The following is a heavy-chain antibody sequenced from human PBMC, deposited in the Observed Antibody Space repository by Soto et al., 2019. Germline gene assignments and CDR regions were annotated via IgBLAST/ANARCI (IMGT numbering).Heavy chain of an antibody. D-gene: IGHD3-9*01. CDR2: TYYSGSS. V-gene: IGHV4-39*01. CDR3: ARSLDWPSYLFDY. J-gene: IGHJ4*02. CDR1: GGSISSSSYY. Sequence: QLQLQESGPGLVKPSETLSLTCTVSGGSISSSSYYWGWIRQPPGKGLEWIGSTYYSGSSYYNPSLKGRVTISVDTSKNQFSLKLSSVTAADTAVYYCARSLDWPSYLFDYWGQGTLVTVSS.